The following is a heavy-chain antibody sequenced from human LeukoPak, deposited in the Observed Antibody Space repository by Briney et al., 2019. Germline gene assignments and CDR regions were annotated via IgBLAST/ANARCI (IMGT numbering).Heavy chain of an antibody. CDR2: IRYDGSNK. CDR1: GFTFSSYG. V-gene: IGHV3-30*02. CDR3: ATGGIYCSSTSCYEVDY. D-gene: IGHD2-2*01. Sequence: PGGSPRLSCAASGFTFSSYGMHWVRQAPGKGLEWVAFIRYDGSNKYYADSVKGRFTISRDNSKNTLYLQMNSLRAEDTAVYYCATGGIYCSSTSCYEVDYWGQGTLVTVSS. J-gene: IGHJ4*02.